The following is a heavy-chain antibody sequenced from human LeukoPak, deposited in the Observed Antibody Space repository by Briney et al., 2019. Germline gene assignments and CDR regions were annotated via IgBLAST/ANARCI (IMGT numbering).Heavy chain of an antibody. Sequence: GGSLRLSCAASGFTFAIYGMHWVRQAPGKGLEWVTFIRYDGSNKYYADSVKGRFTISRDNSKNTLYLQMNSLRTEDTAVYYCAKDMVMWSAFDYWGQGTLVTVSS. V-gene: IGHV3-30*02. CDR2: IRYDGSNK. J-gene: IGHJ4*02. D-gene: IGHD5-18*01. CDR3: AKDMVMWSAFDY. CDR1: GFTFAIYG.